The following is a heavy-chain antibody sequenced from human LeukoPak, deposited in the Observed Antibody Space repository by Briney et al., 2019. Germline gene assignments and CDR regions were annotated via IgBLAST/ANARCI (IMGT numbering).Heavy chain of an antibody. CDR1: GFTFSSYA. Sequence: GGSLRLSCAASGFTFSSYAMHWVRQAPGKGLEWVAVIWYDGSNKYYADSVKGRFTISRDNSKNTLYLQMNSLRAEDTAVYYCARGLYYYGSGRINYGMDVWGQGTTVTVSS. CDR2: IWYDGSNK. J-gene: IGHJ6*02. V-gene: IGHV3-33*08. D-gene: IGHD3-10*01. CDR3: ARGLYYYGSGRINYGMDV.